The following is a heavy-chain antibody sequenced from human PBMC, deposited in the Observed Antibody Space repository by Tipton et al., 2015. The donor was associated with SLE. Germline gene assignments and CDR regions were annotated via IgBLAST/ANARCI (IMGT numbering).Heavy chain of an antibody. CDR3: AGAVGSAAGMRDY. V-gene: IGHV4-38-2*02. CDR2: FAHSGST. J-gene: IGHJ4*02. Sequence: GLVKPSETLSLTCSVSGYSITNTYYWGWIRQTPGKGLEWIGSFAHSGSTFYNPSLKSRVTISVDTSKNQFSLELSSVTAADTAVYYCAGAVGSAAGMRDYWGQGTLVTVSS. D-gene: IGHD6-13*01. CDR1: GYSITNTYY.